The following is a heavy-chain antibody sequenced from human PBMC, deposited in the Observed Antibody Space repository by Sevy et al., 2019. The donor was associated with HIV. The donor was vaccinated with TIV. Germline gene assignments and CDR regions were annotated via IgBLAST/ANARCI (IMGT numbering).Heavy chain of an antibody. CDR1: GFTFSDYY. D-gene: IGHD1-26*01. J-gene: IGHJ4*02. V-gene: IGHV3-72*01. Sequence: GGSLRLSCAASGFTFSDYYMDWVPQAPGKGLEWVGRSRNKANSYTTEYAASVKGRFTISRDDSKNSPYLQMNGLKTEDTAVYYCASRVGMTGYWGQGTLVTVSS. CDR2: SRNKANSYTT. CDR3: ASRVGMTGY.